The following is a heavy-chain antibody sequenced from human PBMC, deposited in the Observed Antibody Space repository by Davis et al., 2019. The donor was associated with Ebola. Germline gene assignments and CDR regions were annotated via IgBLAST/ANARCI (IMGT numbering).Heavy chain of an antibody. Sequence: GGSLRLSCAASGFTVSGTDMHWVRQAPGKGLEWVSVIYAGGGTTYYADSVRGRFTISRDNSKNTLFLQMNSLRAEDTAVYYCAKGDYDYVWGSYLPLFDYWGQGTLVTVSS. CDR3: AKGDYDYVWGSYLPLFDY. CDR1: GFTVSGTD. CDR2: IYAGGGTT. V-gene: IGHV3-53*01. J-gene: IGHJ4*02. D-gene: IGHD3-16*02.